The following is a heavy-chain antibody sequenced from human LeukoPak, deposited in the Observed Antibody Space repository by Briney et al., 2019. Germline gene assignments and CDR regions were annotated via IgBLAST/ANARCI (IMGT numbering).Heavy chain of an antibody. D-gene: IGHD4-23*01. J-gene: IGHJ4*02. CDR2: INSDGSST. CDR1: GFTFSIYA. V-gene: IGHV3-74*01. Sequence: GGSLSLSCAASGFTFSIYAMSWVRQAPGKGLVWVSRINSDGSSTSYADSVKGRFTISRDNAKNTLSLQMNSLRAEDTAVYYCAKRADYGGNSYDYWGQGTLVTVSS. CDR3: AKRADYGGNSYDY.